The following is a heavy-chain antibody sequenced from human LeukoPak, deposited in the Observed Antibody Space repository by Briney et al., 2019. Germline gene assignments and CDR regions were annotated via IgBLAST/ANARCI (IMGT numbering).Heavy chain of an antibody. CDR2: INPNSGST. Sequence: ASVKVSCKASGYTFTGYYMHWVRQAPGQGLEWMGWINPNSGSTNYAQKFQGWVTMTRDTSISTAYMELSRLRSDDTAVYYCARAIVATMFDYWGQGSLVTVSP. CDR1: GYTFTGYY. V-gene: IGHV1-2*04. J-gene: IGHJ4*02. CDR3: ARAIVATMFDY. D-gene: IGHD5-12*01.